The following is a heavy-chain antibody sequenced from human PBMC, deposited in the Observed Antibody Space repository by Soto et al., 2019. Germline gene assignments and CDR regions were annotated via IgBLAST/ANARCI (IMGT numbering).Heavy chain of an antibody. D-gene: IGHD2-15*01. Sequence: QVQLVESGGGVVQPGRSLRLSCAASGFTFSSYGMHWVRQAPGKGLEWVAVIWYDGSNKYYADSVKGRFTISRDNSKNTLYLQMNSLRAEDTAVYYWARQVVVAATPHFDYWGQGTLVTVSS. CDR1: GFTFSSYG. CDR3: ARQVVVAATPHFDY. J-gene: IGHJ4*02. CDR2: IWYDGSNK. V-gene: IGHV3-33*01.